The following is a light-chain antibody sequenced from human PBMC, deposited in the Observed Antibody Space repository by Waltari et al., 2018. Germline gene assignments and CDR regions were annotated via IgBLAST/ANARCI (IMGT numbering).Light chain of an antibody. CDR2: GAY. CDR3: QQYDASPPMYT. J-gene: IGKJ2*01. CDR1: QRVSTTF. Sequence: EIVLTQSPGTLSLSPGERATLSCRTRQRVSTTFLSWYQQKPGQAPRLLTYGAYNRATGTPDRFSGSGSGTDFTLTISRLEPEDFAVFYCQQYDASPPMYTFGQGTKLEIK. V-gene: IGKV3-20*01.